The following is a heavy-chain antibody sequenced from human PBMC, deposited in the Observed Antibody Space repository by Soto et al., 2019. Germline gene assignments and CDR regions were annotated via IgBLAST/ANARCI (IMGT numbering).Heavy chain of an antibody. J-gene: IGHJ5*02. CDR1: GGSISSGGYY. Sequence: SETLSLTCTVSGGSISSGGYYWSWIRQHPGKGLEWIGYIYYSGSTYYNPSLKSRVTISVDTSKNQFSLKLSSVTAADTAVYYCARSIWSLDRLDPWGQGTLVTVSS. CDR3: ARSIWSLDRLDP. CDR2: IYYSGST. V-gene: IGHV4-31*03. D-gene: IGHD3-3*01.